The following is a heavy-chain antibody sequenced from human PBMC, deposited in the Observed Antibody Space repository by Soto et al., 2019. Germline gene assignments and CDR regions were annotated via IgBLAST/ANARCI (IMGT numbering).Heavy chain of an antibody. Sequence: QVQLVQSGAEVKKPGSSVKVSCKASGGTFSSYAISWLRQAPGQGLEWMGGIIPIFGTANYAQKFQGRVTITANRSTSKAYMEQSSLRSEDTDSYYCARGPPDWGYGMDVWCQGTTVTVSS. D-gene: IGHD7-27*01. CDR1: GGTFSSYA. CDR2: IIPIFGTA. J-gene: IGHJ6*02. CDR3: ARGPPDWGYGMDV. V-gene: IGHV1-69*14.